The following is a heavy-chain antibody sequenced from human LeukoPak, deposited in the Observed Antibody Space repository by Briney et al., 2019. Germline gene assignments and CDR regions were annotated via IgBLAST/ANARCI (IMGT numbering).Heavy chain of an antibody. CDR2: INPSGGST. D-gene: IGHD3-22*01. V-gene: IGHV1-46*01. CDR1: GNTLTELS. Sequence: ASVKVSCKVSGNTLTELSMHWVRQALGKGLEWMGIINPSGGSTSYAQKFQGRVTMTRDTSTSTVYMELSSLRSEDTAVYYCARDPPYDSSGYYYPKGDFDYWGQGTLVTVSS. J-gene: IGHJ4*02. CDR3: ARDPPYDSSGYYYPKGDFDY.